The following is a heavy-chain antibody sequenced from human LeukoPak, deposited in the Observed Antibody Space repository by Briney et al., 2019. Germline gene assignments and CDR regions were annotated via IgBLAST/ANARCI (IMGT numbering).Heavy chain of an antibody. CDR2: INHSGST. CDR3: ARRRYSSDLTGFDP. Sequence: SETLSLTCAVYGGSFSGCYWSWIRQPPGKGLEWIGEINHSGSTNYNPSLKSRVTISVDTSKNQFSLKLSSVTAADTAVYYCARRRYSSDLTGFDPWGQGTLVTVSS. D-gene: IGHD6-19*01. V-gene: IGHV4-34*01. CDR1: GGSFSGCY. J-gene: IGHJ5*02.